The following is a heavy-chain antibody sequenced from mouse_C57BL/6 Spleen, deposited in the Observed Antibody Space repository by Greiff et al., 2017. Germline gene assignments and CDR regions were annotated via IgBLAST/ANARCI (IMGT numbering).Heavy chain of an antibody. CDR2: IAPEDGDN. CDR3: TIVATGAMDY. CDR1: GFNIKDYY. D-gene: IGHD1-1*01. V-gene: IGHV14-1*01. Sequence: EVQLQQSGAELVRPGASVKLSCTASGFNIKDYYMHWVKQRPEQGLEWIGRIAPEDGDNEYAQKFQGKATMTADTASTPSYLQLSSLTSEDTAVYFCTIVATGAMDYGGQGTSVTVSS. J-gene: IGHJ4*01.